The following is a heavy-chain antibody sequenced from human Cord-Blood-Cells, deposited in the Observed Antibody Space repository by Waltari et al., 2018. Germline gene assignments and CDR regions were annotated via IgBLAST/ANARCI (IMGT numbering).Heavy chain of an antibody. Sequence: VQLVQSGAAVKKPGSSVKVSCKASGGTFSSYAISWVRQAPGQGLEWMGVIIPSFGTAKYAHKFQGRITITADESTNTAYMELSSLRSEHTAVYYCARDPLAPNGGNSLFDYWGQGTLVTVSS. CDR1: GGTFSSYA. D-gene: IGHD2-21*02. J-gene: IGHJ4*02. CDR3: ARDPLAPNGGNSLFDY. V-gene: IGHV1-69*01. CDR2: IIPSFGTA.